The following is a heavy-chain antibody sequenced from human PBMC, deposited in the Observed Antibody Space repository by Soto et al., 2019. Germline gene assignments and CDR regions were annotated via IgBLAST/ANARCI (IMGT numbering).Heavy chain of an antibody. CDR1: GFTFSSYS. Sequence: GGSLRLSCAASGFTFSSYSMNWVRQAPGKGLEWVSSISSSSSYIYYADSVKGRFTISRDNAKNSLYLQMNGLRAEDTAVYYCARDMREYSYEYYYGMDVWGQGTTVTVSS. CDR2: ISSSSSYI. D-gene: IGHD5-18*01. V-gene: IGHV3-21*01. J-gene: IGHJ6*02. CDR3: ARDMREYSYEYYYGMDV.